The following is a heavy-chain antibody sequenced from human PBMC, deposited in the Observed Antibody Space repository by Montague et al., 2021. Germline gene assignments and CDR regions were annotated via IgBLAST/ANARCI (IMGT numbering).Heavy chain of an antibody. V-gene: IGHV4-4*02. CDR2: IFHSGSA. D-gene: IGHD2-21*01. J-gene: IGHJ4*02. CDR1: GDFISSYTW. CDR3: ARHGGDEGQQMAF. Sequence: SETLSLTCAVSGDFISSYTWCSWVRQPPGKGREWIGEIFHSGSANYNQSLRSRTTRSVDETKNEFSLHLNSVTPADTAVYYCARHGGDEGQQMAFWGQGTLVVVSS.